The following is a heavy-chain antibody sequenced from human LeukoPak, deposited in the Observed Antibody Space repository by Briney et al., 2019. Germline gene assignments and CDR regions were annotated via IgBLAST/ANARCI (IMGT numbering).Heavy chain of an antibody. CDR3: ARGFLEWLSYSIYFDY. Sequence: ASVKVSCKASGYTFTGYYMHWVRQAPGQGLEWMGWINPNSGGTNYAQKSQGRVTMTRDTSISTAYMELSRLRSDDTAVYYCARGFLEWLSYSIYFDYWGQGTLVTVSS. CDR2: INPNSGGT. V-gene: IGHV1-2*02. CDR1: GYTFTGYY. J-gene: IGHJ4*02. D-gene: IGHD3-3*01.